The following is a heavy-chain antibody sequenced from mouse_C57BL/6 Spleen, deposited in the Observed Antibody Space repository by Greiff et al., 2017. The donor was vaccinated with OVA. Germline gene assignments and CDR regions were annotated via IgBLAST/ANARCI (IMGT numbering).Heavy chain of an antibody. J-gene: IGHJ4*01. Sequence: QVQLQQSGAELVRPGASVKLSCKASGYIFTDYYINWVKQRPGQGLEWIARIYPGSGNTYYNEKFKGKATLTAEKSSSTAYMQLSSLTSEDSAVYFCAREGDYDEGYAIDYWGQGTSVTVSS. V-gene: IGHV1-76*01. CDR3: AREGDYDEGYAIDY. CDR1: GYIFTDYY. CDR2: IYPGSGNT. D-gene: IGHD2-4*01.